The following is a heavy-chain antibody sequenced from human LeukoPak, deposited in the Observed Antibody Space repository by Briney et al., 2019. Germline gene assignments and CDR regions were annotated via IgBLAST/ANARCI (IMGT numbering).Heavy chain of an antibody. Sequence: PSETLSLTCTVSGDSISSGPYYWGWIRQPPGKGLEWIGNIYYGENTYYNPSLKSRVTISIDTSNNQFYLKLSSLTAADTAVYYCARVLYYYGSGSYFRTLNYYYYMDVWGKGTTVTVSS. CDR3: ARVLYYYGSGSYFRTLNYYYYMDV. CDR2: IYYGENT. V-gene: IGHV4-39*01. J-gene: IGHJ6*03. CDR1: GDSISSGPYY. D-gene: IGHD3-10*01.